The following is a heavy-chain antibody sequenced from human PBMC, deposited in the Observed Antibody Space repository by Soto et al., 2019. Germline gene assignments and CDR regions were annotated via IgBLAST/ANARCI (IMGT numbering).Heavy chain of an antibody. CDR3: AKVDRVRVLFWFAP. Sequence: KGMEWASAIGGSGVSKNYADSVKGRCTISRDNSRNTLYLQMNSLRAEDTAVYYCAKVDRVRVLFWFAPWGKGTLVT. CDR2: IGGSGVSK. J-gene: IGHJ5*02. V-gene: IGHV3-23*01. D-gene: IGHD2-2*01.